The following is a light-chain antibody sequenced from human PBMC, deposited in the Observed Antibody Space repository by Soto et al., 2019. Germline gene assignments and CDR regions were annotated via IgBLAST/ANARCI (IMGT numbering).Light chain of an antibody. J-gene: IGKJ1*01. Sequence: DIQMTHSPSTLSASVGDRVTITFRASQSISSWLAWYQQKPGKAPKLLIYDASSLESGVPSRFSGSGSGTEFTLTISSLQPDDFATYYCQQYNSYSWKFGQGNKVDIK. V-gene: IGKV1-5*01. CDR1: QSISSW. CDR2: DAS. CDR3: QQYNSYSWK.